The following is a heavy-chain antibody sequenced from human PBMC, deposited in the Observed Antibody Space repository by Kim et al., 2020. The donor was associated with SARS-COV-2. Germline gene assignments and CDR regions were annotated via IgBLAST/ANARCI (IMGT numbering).Heavy chain of an antibody. CDR3: ARGLTLAEAYYYYGMDV. V-gene: IGHV3-21*01. J-gene: IGHJ6*02. Sequence: GGSLRLSCAASGFTFSSYSMNWVRQAPGKGLEWVSSISSSSSYIYYEDSVTGRFTISRDNAKTSLYLQMNRLRAEDTAVYYCARGLTLAEAYYYYGMDVWGQGTTVTVSS. D-gene: IGHD6-19*01. CDR2: ISSSSSYI. CDR1: GFTFSSYS.